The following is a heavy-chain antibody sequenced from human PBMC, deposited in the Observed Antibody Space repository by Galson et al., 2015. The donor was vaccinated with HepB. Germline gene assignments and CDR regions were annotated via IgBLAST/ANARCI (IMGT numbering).Heavy chain of an antibody. CDR3: TRAYTEGIAAAGGY. CDR1: GFTFGDYA. J-gene: IGHJ4*02. D-gene: IGHD6-13*01. CDR2: IRSKAYGGTT. V-gene: IGHV3-49*03. Sequence: SLRLSCAASGFTFGDYAMSWFRQAPGKGLEWVGFIRSKAYGGTTEYAASVKGRFTISRDDSKSIAYLQMNSLKTEDTAVYYCTRAYTEGIAAAGGYWGQGTLVTVSS.